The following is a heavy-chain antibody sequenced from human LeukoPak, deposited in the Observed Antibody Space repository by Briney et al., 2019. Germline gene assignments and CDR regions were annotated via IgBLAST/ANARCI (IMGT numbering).Heavy chain of an antibody. CDR1: GFTFSTYG. CDR3: AKAPIAMTGSFFEY. J-gene: IGHJ4*02. D-gene: IGHD6-19*01. V-gene: IGHV3-30*18. CDR2: ISYDGGKK. Sequence: GGSLRLSCVASGFTFSTYGMNWARQAPGKGPEWVAFISYDGGKKYYPDSVKGRFTISRDNSRSTLYLQINSLRPEDTAVFYCAKAPIAMTGSFFEYWGLGTLVTVSS.